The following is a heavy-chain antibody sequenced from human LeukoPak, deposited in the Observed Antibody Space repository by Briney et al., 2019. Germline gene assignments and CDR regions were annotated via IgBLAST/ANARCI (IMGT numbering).Heavy chain of an antibody. Sequence: SETLSLTCTVSGGSISSSSYYWGWIRQPPGKGLEWIGSIYYSGSTYYNPSLKSRVTISVDTSKNQFSLKLSSVTTADTAVYYCASELAGYYYYMDVWGKGTTVTVSS. CDR2: IYYSGST. V-gene: IGHV4-39*01. CDR1: GGSISSSSYY. J-gene: IGHJ6*03. CDR3: ASELAGYYYYMDV. D-gene: IGHD1-7*01.